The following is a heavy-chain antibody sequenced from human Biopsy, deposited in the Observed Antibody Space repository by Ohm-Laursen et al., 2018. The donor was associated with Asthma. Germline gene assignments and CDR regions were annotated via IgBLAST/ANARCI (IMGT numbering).Heavy chain of an antibody. CDR2: IKPDGSQT. V-gene: IGHV3-7*01. CDR3: ATLSWYASQY. J-gene: IGHJ4*02. Sequence: SLRLSCAASGFTFSGSWMIWVRQAPGKRLQWLAFIKPDGSQTYYADSVEGRFSISRGNSKNSLYLQMSSLRGEDTAIYYCATLSWYASQYWGQGTLVTVSS. D-gene: IGHD2-2*01. CDR1: GFTFSGSW.